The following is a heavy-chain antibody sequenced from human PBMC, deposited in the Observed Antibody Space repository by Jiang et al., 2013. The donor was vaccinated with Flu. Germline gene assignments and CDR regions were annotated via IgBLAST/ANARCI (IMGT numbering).Heavy chain of an antibody. CDR2: ILPILGTA. V-gene: IGHV1-69*06. CDR3: AREFADRRAFDI. CDR1: GGTFSSDA. Sequence: GAEVKKPGSTVKASCKASGGTFSSDAITWVRQAPGQGLEWIGGILPILGTADYAQSFQGRVTITADKSTSAAYLELNSLRSEDTAVYYCAREFADRRAFDIWGQGTLVTVSS. J-gene: IGHJ3*02. D-gene: IGHD3-16*01.